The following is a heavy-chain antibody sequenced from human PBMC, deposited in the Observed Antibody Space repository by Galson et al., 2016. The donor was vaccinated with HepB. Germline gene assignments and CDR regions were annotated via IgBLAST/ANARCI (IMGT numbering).Heavy chain of an antibody. J-gene: IGHJ4*02. CDR2: IDGKDDTT. V-gene: IGHV3-23*01. Sequence: SLRLSCAASGFTFSSSSMNWVRQAPGKGLEWVAAIDGKDDTTYYADSVKGHFTISRDSSKNTLYLQMNTLRAEDTAVYYCAKGGDYDNWGQGTLGTVSS. D-gene: IGHD4-11*01. CDR3: AKGGDYDN. CDR1: GFTFSSSS.